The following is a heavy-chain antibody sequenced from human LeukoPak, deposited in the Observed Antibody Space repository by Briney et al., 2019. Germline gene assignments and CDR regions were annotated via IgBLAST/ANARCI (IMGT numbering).Heavy chain of an antibody. CDR3: ARKQTVPPGEAFDI. CDR2: IYSGGST. V-gene: IGHV3-53*01. D-gene: IGHD4-17*01. Sequence: GGSLRLSCAASGFTVSSNYMSWVRQAPGKGLEWVSVIYSGGSTYYADSVKGRFTISRDNSKSTLYLQMNSLRAEDTAVYYCARKQTVPPGEAFDIWGQGTMVTVSS. CDR1: GFTVSSNY. J-gene: IGHJ3*02.